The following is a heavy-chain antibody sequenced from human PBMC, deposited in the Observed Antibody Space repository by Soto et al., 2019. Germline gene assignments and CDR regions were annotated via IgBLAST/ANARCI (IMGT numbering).Heavy chain of an antibody. CDR2: MNPNSGNT. V-gene: IGHV1-8*01. D-gene: IGHD6-6*01. Sequence: ASVKVSCKASGYTFTSYDINWVRQATGQGLEWMGWMNPNSGNTGYAQKFQGRVTMTRDTSMSTAYMELRSLRSDDTAVYYCARDTIAARPLCPPDDYWGQGTLVTVSS. CDR1: GYTFTSYD. J-gene: IGHJ4*02. CDR3: ARDTIAARPLCPPDDY.